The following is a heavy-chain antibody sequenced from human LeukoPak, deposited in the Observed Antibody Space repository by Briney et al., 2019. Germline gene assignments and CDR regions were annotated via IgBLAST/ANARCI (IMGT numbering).Heavy chain of an antibody. Sequence: GGSLRLSCAASGLNFSNYSMNWVRRAPGKGLEWVSSLSSSSTYIYYADSVKGRFTISRDNARNSLYLQMNSLRADDAAVYYCAREPTSMGSDYWGQGTLVTVSS. CDR3: AREPTSMGSDY. CDR2: LSSSSTYI. V-gene: IGHV3-21*01. J-gene: IGHJ4*02. D-gene: IGHD5-18*01. CDR1: GLNFSNYS.